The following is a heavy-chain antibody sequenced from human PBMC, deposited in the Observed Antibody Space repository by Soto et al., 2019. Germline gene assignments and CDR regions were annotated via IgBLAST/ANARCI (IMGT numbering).Heavy chain of an antibody. Sequence: GGSLRLSCAASGFAFSSYSMNWVRQAPGKGLEWVSYISSSSSTIYYADSVKGRFTISRDNAKNSLYLQMNSLRDEDTAVYYCARDHANAYYYDSSGFPYWGHGTLVTVSS. CDR3: ARDHANAYYYDSSGFPY. D-gene: IGHD3-22*01. V-gene: IGHV3-48*02. CDR1: GFAFSSYS. J-gene: IGHJ4*01. CDR2: ISSSSSTI.